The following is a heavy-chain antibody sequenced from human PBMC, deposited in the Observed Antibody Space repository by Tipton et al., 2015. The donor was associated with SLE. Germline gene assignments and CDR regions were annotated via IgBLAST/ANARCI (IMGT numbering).Heavy chain of an antibody. V-gene: IGHV1-2*02. D-gene: IGHD6-13*01. Sequence: QSGAEVKKPGASVKVSCKASGYTFTGYYMHWVRQAPGQGLEWMGWINPNSGGTNYAQKFQGRVTMTRDTSISTAYMELSRLRSDDTAVYYCASASHGSSWTGWFDPWGQGTLVTVSS. CDR3: ASASHGSSWTGWFDP. CDR1: GYTFTGYY. J-gene: IGHJ5*02. CDR2: INPNSGGT.